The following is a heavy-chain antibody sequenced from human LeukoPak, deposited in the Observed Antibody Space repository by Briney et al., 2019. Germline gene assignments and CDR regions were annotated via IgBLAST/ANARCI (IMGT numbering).Heavy chain of an antibody. Sequence: GGSLRLSCAASGFTFSSYAMSWVRQAPGKGLEWVSAISGSGGSTYYADSVKGRFTISRDNAKNSLYLQMNSLRAEDTAVYYCARFPDSSGYPHYYYYMDVWGKGTTVTVSS. J-gene: IGHJ6*03. D-gene: IGHD3-22*01. CDR2: ISGSGGST. CDR1: GFTFSSYA. V-gene: IGHV3-23*01. CDR3: ARFPDSSGYPHYYYYMDV.